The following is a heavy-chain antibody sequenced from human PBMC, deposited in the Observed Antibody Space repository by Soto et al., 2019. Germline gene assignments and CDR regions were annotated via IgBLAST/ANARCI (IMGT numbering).Heavy chain of an antibody. CDR2: ISGSGGST. Sequence: GGSLRLSCAASGFTFSSYAMSWVRQAPGKGLEWVSAISGSGGSTYYADSVKGRFTISRDNSKNTLYLQMNSLRAEDTAVYYCAKDREYSSSSETHFDYWGQGTLVTVSS. J-gene: IGHJ4*02. CDR1: GFTFSSYA. D-gene: IGHD6-6*01. V-gene: IGHV3-23*01. CDR3: AKDREYSSSSETHFDY.